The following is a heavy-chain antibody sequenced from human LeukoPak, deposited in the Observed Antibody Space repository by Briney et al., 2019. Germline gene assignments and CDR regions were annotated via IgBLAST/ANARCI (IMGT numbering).Heavy chain of an antibody. CDR3: ARLYGNYQNYFDY. J-gene: IGHJ4*02. Sequence: SETLSLTCIVSGGSISTSDNYWGWIRQPPGKGLEWVGHMYYRGNTFYNPSLKSRVTISVDTSKNQFSLKLRSVTAADTAVYFCARLYGNYQNYFDYWGQGTLVTVSS. D-gene: IGHD1-7*01. CDR1: GGSISTSDNY. CDR2: MYYRGNT. V-gene: IGHV4-39*07.